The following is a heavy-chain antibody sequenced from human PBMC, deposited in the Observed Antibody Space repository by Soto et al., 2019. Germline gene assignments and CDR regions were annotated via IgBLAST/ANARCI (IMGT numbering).Heavy chain of an antibody. J-gene: IGHJ3*02. V-gene: IGHV1-2*04. CDR2: INPNSGGT. D-gene: IGHD6-13*01. Sequence: QVQLVQSGAEVKKPGASVKVSCKASGYTFTGYYMHWVRQAPGQGLEWMGWINPNSGGTNYAQKFQGWVTMTRDTSISTAYMELSRLRSDDTAVYYCARRYSSSWYSDAFDIWGQGTMVTFSS. CDR3: ARRYSSSWYSDAFDI. CDR1: GYTFTGYY.